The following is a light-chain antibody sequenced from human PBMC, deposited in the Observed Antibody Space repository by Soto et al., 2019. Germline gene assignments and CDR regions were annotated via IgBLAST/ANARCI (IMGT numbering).Light chain of an antibody. CDR1: QSVSSSY. CDR3: QQYNNWLTWT. Sequence: EIVLTQSPGTLSLSPGERATLSCRASQSVSSSYLAWYQQKPGQAPRLLIHGATTRATGIPARVSGSGSGTEFTLTISSLQSEDFAVYYCQQYNNWLTWTFGQGTKVDIK. V-gene: IGKV3-15*01. CDR2: GAT. J-gene: IGKJ1*01.